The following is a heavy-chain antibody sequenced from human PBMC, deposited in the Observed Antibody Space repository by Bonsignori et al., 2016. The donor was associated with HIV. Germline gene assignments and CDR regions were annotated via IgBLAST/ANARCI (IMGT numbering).Heavy chain of an antibody. J-gene: IGHJ4*02. Sequence: VRQAPGKGLEWVSAISGSGGSTYYADSVKGRFTISRDNSKNTLYLQMNSLRAEDTAVYYCAKGEWERLFGYWGQGTLVTVSS. CDR2: ISGSGGST. V-gene: IGHV3-23*01. CDR3: AKGEWERLFGY. D-gene: IGHD1-26*01.